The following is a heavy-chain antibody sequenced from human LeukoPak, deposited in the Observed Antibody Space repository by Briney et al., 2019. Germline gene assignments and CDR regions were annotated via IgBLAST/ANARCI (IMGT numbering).Heavy chain of an antibody. CDR2: IGSDGTNK. CDR1: GFDFSTFA. V-gene: IGHV3-30*02. D-gene: IGHD3-16*01. J-gene: IGHJ4*02. CDR3: TRQRRGTYYAFDS. Sequence: GGSLRLSCAASGFDFSTFAMHWVRQAPGKGLDWVAFIGSDGTNKYYADCVKGRFTISRDKAKNSVALQLNSLRAEDTAVYYCTRQRRGTYYAFDSWGQGTLVTVSS.